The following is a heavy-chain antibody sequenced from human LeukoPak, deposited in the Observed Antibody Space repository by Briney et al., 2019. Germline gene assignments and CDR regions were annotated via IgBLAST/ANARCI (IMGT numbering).Heavy chain of an antibody. CDR3: AREDRGLGDAFDI. J-gene: IGHJ3*02. CDR2: ISSSSSYI. Sequence: PGGSLRLSCAASGFTFSSYSMNWVRQAPGKGLEWVSSISSSSSYIYYADSVKGRFTISRDNAKNSLYLQMNSLRAEDTAVYYCAREDRGLGDAFDIWGQGTMVTVSS. D-gene: IGHD6-19*01. V-gene: IGHV3-21*01. CDR1: GFTFSSYS.